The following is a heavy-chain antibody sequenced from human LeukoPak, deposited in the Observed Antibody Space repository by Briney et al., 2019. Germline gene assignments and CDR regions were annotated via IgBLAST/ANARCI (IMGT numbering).Heavy chain of an antibody. J-gene: IGHJ4*02. V-gene: IGHV4-30-4*01. CDR2: MYYSGTT. D-gene: IGHD6-6*01. CDR1: GGSTSSSDYY. CDR3: ARSIAVRRFDY. Sequence: PSETLSLTCTVSGGSTSSSDYYWNWIRQPPGEGLEWIGYMYYSGTTYYNPSLKSRVSISIDTSKNHFSLSLSSVTAADTAVYYCARSIAVRRFDYWGQGALVTVSS.